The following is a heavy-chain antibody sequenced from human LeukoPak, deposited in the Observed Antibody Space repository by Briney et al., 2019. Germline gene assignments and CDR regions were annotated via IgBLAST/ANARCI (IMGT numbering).Heavy chain of an antibody. CDR1: GFTFSSYA. CDR2: ISGSGGST. D-gene: IGHD2-8*01. J-gene: IGHJ4*02. Sequence: PGGSLRLSCAASGFTFSSYAMSWVRQAPGKGLEWVSAISGSGGSTYYADSVKGRFTISRDNSKNTLYLQMNSLRAEDTAVYYCATLGGHCTNGVCHQPFDYWGQGTLVTVSS. V-gene: IGHV3-23*01. CDR3: ATLGGHCTNGVCHQPFDY.